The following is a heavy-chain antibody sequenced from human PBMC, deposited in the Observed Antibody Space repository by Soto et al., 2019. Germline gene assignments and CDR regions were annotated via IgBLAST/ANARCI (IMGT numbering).Heavy chain of an antibody. CDR1: GYTFTSYY. CDR2: IDPSGGST. J-gene: IGHJ3*02. Sequence: ASVKVSCKASGYTFTSYYMHWARQAPGQGLEWRGIIDPSGGSTSYAQKFQGRVTMTRDTSTSTVYMELSSLRSEDTAVYYCAREINNCWGAFDIWGQGTMVTVSS. CDR3: AREINNCWGAFDI. V-gene: IGHV1-46*01. D-gene: IGHD3-16*01.